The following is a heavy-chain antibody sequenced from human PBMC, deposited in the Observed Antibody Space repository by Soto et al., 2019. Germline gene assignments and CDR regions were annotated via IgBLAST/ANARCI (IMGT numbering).Heavy chain of an antibody. J-gene: IGHJ4*02. CDR3: AKSLEGRSLLQFFGGHWSLFAY. CDR2: ISGSGGST. Sequence: PGGSLRLSCAASGFTFSSYAMSWVRQAPGKGLEWVSAISGSGGSTYYADSVKGRFTISRDNSKNTLYLQMNSLRAEDTAVYYCAKSLEGRSLLQFFGGHWSLFAYWGQRTLVPVSS. V-gene: IGHV3-23*01. CDR1: GFTFSSYA. D-gene: IGHD3-3*01.